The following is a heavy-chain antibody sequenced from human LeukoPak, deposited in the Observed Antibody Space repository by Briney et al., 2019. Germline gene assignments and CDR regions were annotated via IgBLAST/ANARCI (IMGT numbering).Heavy chain of an antibody. CDR3: AREETYYYDSSGAPLSREDAFDI. D-gene: IGHD3-22*01. V-gene: IGHV1-46*01. CDR1: GYTFTSYD. Sequence: GASVKVSCKASGYTFTSYDINWVRQAPGQGLEWMGIINPSGGSTSYAQKFQGRVTMTRDMSTSTVYMELSSLRSEDTAVYYCAREETYYYDSSGAPLSREDAFDIWGQGTMVTVSS. J-gene: IGHJ3*02. CDR2: INPSGGST.